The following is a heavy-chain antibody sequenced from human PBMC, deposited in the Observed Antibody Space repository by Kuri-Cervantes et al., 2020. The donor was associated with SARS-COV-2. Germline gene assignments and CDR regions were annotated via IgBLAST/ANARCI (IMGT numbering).Heavy chain of an antibody. J-gene: IGHJ6*02. Sequence: GESLKISCAASGFTFSSYSMNWVRQAPGKGLEWVSYISSSSSTIYYADSVKGRFTISRGNAKNSLYLQMNSLRAEDTAVYYCARVMGSSSSYGMDVWGQGTTVTVSS. V-gene: IGHV3-48*01. CDR1: GFTFSSYS. CDR2: ISSSSSTI. D-gene: IGHD6-13*01. CDR3: ARVMGSSSSYGMDV.